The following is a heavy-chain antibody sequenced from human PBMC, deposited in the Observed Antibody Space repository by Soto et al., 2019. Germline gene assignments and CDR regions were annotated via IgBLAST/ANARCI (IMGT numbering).Heavy chain of an antibody. J-gene: IGHJ6*02. D-gene: IGHD2-15*01. V-gene: IGHV1-69*12. CDR1: RGTFSSYA. Sequence: QVQLVQSGAEVKKPGSSVKVSCKASRGTFSSYAISWVRQAPGQGLEWMGGIITIFGTANHAQKFQGRVTVTADESTNTAYMELSSLRSEDTAVYYCAIQGCSGGSCFPPYYYYGMDVWGQGTTVIVSS. CDR2: IITIFGTA. CDR3: AIQGCSGGSCFPPYYYYGMDV.